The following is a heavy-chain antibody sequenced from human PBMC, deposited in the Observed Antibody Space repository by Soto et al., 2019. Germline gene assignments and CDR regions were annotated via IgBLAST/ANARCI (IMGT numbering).Heavy chain of an antibody. V-gene: IGHV3-30*18. Sequence: PGGSLRLSCAASGFTVSDNYMSWVRQAPGKGLEWVAIILHDGNNKYYADSVKGRFTISRDNSKNTLYLQMDNLGAEDTAIYYCAKVVGDGNDYYDFWGQGTLVTVSS. CDR1: GFTVSDNY. CDR2: ILHDGNNK. D-gene: IGHD3-22*01. CDR3: AKVVGDGNDYYDF. J-gene: IGHJ4*02.